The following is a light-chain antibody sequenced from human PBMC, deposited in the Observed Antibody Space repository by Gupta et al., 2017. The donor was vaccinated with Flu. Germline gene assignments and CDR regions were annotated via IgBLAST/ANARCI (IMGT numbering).Light chain of an antibody. CDR1: HSNIEKNS. V-gene: IGLV1-51*02. CDR3: GTWDDARSVFV. Sequence: QSVLPQPPSLSAAPGQKVSIFFSGTHSNIEKNSVAWFQQFPGTAPIVIIYEDVKRYAGIADRFSGSKSGPSATLDSAGLQTGDEAVYYCGTWDDARSVFVFGGGTNLTVL. CDR2: EDV. J-gene: IGLJ3*02.